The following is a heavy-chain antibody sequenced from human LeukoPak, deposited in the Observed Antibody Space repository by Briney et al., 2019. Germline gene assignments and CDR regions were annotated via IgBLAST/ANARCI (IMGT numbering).Heavy chain of an antibody. Sequence: GESLKISCKGSGCSFTSYWIGWVRQMPGKGLERIGIIYPGDSDTRYSPSFQGQVTISADKSISTAYLQWSSLKASDTAMYYCARRGYCSSTSCYGYFDYWGQGTLVTVSS. D-gene: IGHD2-2*01. J-gene: IGHJ4*02. CDR1: GCSFTSYW. V-gene: IGHV5-51*01. CDR2: IYPGDSDT. CDR3: ARRGYCSSTSCYGYFDY.